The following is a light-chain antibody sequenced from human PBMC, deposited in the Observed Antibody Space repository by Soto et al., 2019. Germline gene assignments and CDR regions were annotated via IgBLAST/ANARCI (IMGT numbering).Light chain of an antibody. CDR3: AAWDEGINGVV. CDR1: SFNVGSNN. V-gene: IGLV1-44*01. Sequence: QSVLTQPPSASGTPGQKVSISCSGSSFNVGSNNVNWYQHLPGTAPKLLIHTNNQRPSGVPVRFSGSKSGTSASLAISGLQSEDEADYYCAAWDEGINGVVFGGGTKRTVL. J-gene: IGLJ3*02. CDR2: TNN.